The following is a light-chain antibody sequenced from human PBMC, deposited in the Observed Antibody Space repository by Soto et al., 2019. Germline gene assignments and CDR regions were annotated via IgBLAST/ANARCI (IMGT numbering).Light chain of an antibody. J-gene: IGKJ5*01. CDR1: QSISNY. Sequence: DIQMTQSPSSLSASVGDTVTITCRASQSISNYLNWYQHKPGKAPNLLIYAASSLQTGVPSRFSGSGSGTDFTLTISSLHPEDFATYYCQQTYNVGDTLGQGTRLDIK. V-gene: IGKV1-39*01. CDR2: AAS. CDR3: QQTYNVGDT.